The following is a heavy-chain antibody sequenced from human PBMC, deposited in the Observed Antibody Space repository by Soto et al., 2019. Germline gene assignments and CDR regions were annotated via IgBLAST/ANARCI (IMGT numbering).Heavy chain of an antibody. J-gene: IGHJ4*02. V-gene: IGHV1-18*01. CDR1: GNAFSGHG. CDR2: INVYKGST. D-gene: IGHD1-26*01. CDR3: GRDGDEWDQRYLDY. Sequence: QVQLVQSGPEPKKPGASVTVSCQAFGNAFSGHGISWVRQAPGQGLEWMGWINVYKGSTNYARKFQDRVTMTTDTSTRTVYMELRSLTSDDTAVYYCGRDGDEWDQRYLDYWGQGTLVTVSS.